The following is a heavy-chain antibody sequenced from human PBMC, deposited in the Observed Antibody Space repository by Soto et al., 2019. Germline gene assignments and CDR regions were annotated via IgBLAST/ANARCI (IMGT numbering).Heavy chain of an antibody. V-gene: IGHV1-69*13. D-gene: IGHD3-3*01. CDR3: ARVYYDFWSDKTTYYYYGMDV. J-gene: IGHJ6*02. CDR1: GGAFSSNA. Sequence: GASVKVTCKASGGAFSSNAISWVRQAPGQGLEWLGGIIPIFGTANYAQKFQGRVTLTADESTSTAYMELSSLRSEDTAVYYCARVYYDFWSDKTTYYYYGMDVWGQGTTVTVSS. CDR2: IIPIFGTA.